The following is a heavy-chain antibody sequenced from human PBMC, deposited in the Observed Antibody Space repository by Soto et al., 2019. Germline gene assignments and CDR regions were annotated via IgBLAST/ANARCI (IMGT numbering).Heavy chain of an antibody. J-gene: IGHJ6*03. Sequence: SETLSLTCAVYAGSFSGYYWSWIRQPPGKGLEWIGEINHSGSTNYNPSLKSRVTISVDTSKNQFSLKLSSVTAADTAVYYCARKFGIAARPPPSRYMGVWGKGTAVTSP. CDR1: AGSFSGYY. CDR3: ARKFGIAARPPPSRYMGV. D-gene: IGHD6-6*01. CDR2: INHSGST. V-gene: IGHV4-34*01.